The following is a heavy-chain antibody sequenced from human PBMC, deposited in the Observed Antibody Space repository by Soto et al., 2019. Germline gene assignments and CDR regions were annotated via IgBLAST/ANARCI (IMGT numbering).Heavy chain of an antibody. J-gene: IGHJ4*02. CDR1: GGSISSGGYS. V-gene: IGHV4-30-2*01. Sequence: SETLSLTCAVSGGSISSGGYSWSCIRQPPGKGLEWIGYIYHSGSTYYNPSLKSRVTISVDRSKNQFSLKLSSVTAADTAVYYCARGPRIAAAGTRFDYWGQGTLVTVSS. D-gene: IGHD6-13*01. CDR3: ARGPRIAAAGTRFDY. CDR2: IYHSGST.